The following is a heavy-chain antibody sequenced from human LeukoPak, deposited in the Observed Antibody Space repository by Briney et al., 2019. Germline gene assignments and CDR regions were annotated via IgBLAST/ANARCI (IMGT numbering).Heavy chain of an antibody. CDR2: IKQDGSGK. D-gene: IGHD5-24*01. J-gene: IGHJ4*02. V-gene: IGHV3-7*01. CDR1: GFTFSSHW. CDR3: ARDGEMPTIYFDY. Sequence: GGSLRLSCAVSGFTFSSHWMSWVRQAPGKGLEWVANIKQDGSGKYYVDSVKGRFTISRDNAKKSLFLQMNSLRAEDTAVYYCARDGEMPTIYFDYWGQGTLVTVSS.